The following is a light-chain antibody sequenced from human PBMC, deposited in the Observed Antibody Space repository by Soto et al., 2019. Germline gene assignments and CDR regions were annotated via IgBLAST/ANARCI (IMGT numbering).Light chain of an antibody. CDR2: GAS. V-gene: IGKV3-15*01. Sequence: EIVMTQSPATLSVSPGERATLSCRASQPINNNYVAWYQQKPGQAPSLLIYGASTRATGIPARFSGSGSGTEFTLTISSLQSEDFAVYYCQQYNNWPPITFGQGTRLEI. CDR1: QPINNN. CDR3: QQYNNWPPIT. J-gene: IGKJ5*01.